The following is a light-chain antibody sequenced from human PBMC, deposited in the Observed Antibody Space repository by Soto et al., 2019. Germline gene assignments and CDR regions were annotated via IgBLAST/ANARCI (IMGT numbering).Light chain of an antibody. V-gene: IGLV2-23*01. Sequence: QPVLTQPASVSGSPGQSITISCTGTSSDVGSYNLVSWYQQHPGKAPKLMIYEGSKRPSGVSNPFSCSKSGNTASLTISGLQAEDEADYYCCSYAGSRVFGGGTQLTVL. CDR3: CSYAGSRV. CDR2: EGS. J-gene: IGLJ3*02. CDR1: SSDVGSYNL.